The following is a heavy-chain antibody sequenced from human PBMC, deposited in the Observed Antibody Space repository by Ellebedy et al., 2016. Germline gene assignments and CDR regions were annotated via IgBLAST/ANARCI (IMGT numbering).Heavy chain of an antibody. CDR2: IIPVLALT. J-gene: IGHJ4*02. Sequence: ASVKVSCKASGGTFRSYTISWVRQAPGQGLEWMGRIIPVLALTNYAHRFQGRVAITADTSTNTTYMEVSSLRSEDTAVYYCVEEADPYGELYSYWGQGTLVTVSS. CDR1: GGTFRSYT. D-gene: IGHD3-16*01. V-gene: IGHV1-69*02. CDR3: VEEADPYGELYSY.